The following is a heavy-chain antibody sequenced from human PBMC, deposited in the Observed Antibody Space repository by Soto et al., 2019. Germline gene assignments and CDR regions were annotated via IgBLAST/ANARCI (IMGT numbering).Heavy chain of an antibody. Sequence: EVQLVASGGGLVQPGGSLRLSCAASGFTFSSYWMSWVRQAPGKGLEWVANIKEDGSERYYVDSVKGRFTISRDNAKNSLYLQMNSLRAEDTAVYYCARATGADKEDYWGQGTLVTVSS. V-gene: IGHV3-7*04. CDR1: GFTFSSYW. CDR2: IKEDGSER. J-gene: IGHJ4*02. CDR3: ARATGADKEDY. D-gene: IGHD3-10*01.